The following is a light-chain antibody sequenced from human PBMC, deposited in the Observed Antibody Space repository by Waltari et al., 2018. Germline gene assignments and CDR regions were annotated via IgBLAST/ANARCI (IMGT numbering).Light chain of an antibody. Sequence: QSALTQPHSASGSPGQSVTLSCTGTSSDVGRYNYVSWYHPHPGKTPKLMIYEVSKRPSGVPARLSGSKSGNTASLTVAGLQAEDEADYYCTSYAGSNNVVFGGGTKLTVL. CDR3: TSYAGSNNVV. CDR2: EVS. V-gene: IGLV2-8*01. CDR1: SSDVGRYNY. J-gene: IGLJ2*01.